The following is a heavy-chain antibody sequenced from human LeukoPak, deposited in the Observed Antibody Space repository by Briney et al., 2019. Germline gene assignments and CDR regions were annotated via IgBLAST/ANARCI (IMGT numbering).Heavy chain of an antibody. CDR2: FDPEDGET. CDR3: ATNGGTVGAFDI. Sequence: ASVKVSCKVSGYTLTELSMHWVRQAPGKGLEWMGGFDPEDGETIYAQKFQGRATMTEDTSTDTAYMELSSLRSEDTAVYYCATNGGTVGAFDIWGQGTMVTVSS. V-gene: IGHV1-24*01. D-gene: IGHD2-15*01. CDR1: GYTLTELS. J-gene: IGHJ3*02.